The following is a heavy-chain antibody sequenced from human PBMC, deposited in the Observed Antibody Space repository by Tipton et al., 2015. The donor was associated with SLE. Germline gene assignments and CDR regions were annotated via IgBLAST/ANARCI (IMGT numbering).Heavy chain of an antibody. CDR3: ARRDDFWSGGSFAY. CDR1: GYDFSAYW. CDR2: IFVGDSDR. V-gene: IGHV5-51*01. D-gene: IGHD3-3*01. J-gene: IGHJ4*02. Sequence: QLVQSGAEVRKPGDSLKISCTGSGYDFSAYWIGWVRQVPGKGLEWMGMIFVGDSDRRYSPSFQGQITISADKSTGTAYLQWNSLRASDSAIYYCARRDDFWSGGSFAYWGQGTRVTVSS.